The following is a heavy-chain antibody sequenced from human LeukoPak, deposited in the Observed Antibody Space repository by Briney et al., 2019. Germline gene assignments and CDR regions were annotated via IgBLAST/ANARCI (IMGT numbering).Heavy chain of an antibody. CDR2: ISSSDTTI. J-gene: IGHJ4*02. CDR1: GFTFSDYY. V-gene: IGHV3-11*04. CDR3: ARADCSSTSCYELDY. D-gene: IGHD2-2*01. Sequence: GGSLRLSCAGSGFTFSDYYMSRIRQALGKGLEWVSYISSSDTTIYYADSVKGRFTISRDNAQNSLYLQMNTLRADDTAVYYRARADCSSTSCYELDYWGQGTLVTVSS.